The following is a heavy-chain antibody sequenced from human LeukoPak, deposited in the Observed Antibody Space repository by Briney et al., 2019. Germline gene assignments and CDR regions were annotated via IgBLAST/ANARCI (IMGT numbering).Heavy chain of an antibody. V-gene: IGHV3-7*01. D-gene: IGHD2-8*01. CDR1: GFTFSSYR. CDR2: IKQDGSEK. J-gene: IGHJ6*04. CDR3: ATRYCTISACRASSYKSFDV. Sequence: GGSLRLSCAASGFTFSSYRMSWVRQAPGKGLEWVANIKQDGSEKYYVDSVKGRFTISRDNAKNSLYLQMNSLRAEDTAVYYCATRYCTISACRASSYKSFDVWGKGTTVTVSS.